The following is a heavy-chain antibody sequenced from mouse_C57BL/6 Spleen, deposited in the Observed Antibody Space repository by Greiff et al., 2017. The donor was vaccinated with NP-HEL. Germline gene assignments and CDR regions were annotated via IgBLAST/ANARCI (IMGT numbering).Heavy chain of an antibody. Sequence: VQLQQSGAELMKPGASVKLSCQATGYTFTGYWIEWVKQRPGHGLEWIGEILPGSGSTNYNEKFKGKATFPADTSSNTAYMQLSSRTTEDAAIYYCARFFITTVVATRYFDVWGTGTTVTVSS. CDR3: ARFFITTVVATRYFDV. D-gene: IGHD1-1*01. CDR2: ILPGSGST. J-gene: IGHJ1*03. CDR1: GYTFTGYW. V-gene: IGHV1-9*01.